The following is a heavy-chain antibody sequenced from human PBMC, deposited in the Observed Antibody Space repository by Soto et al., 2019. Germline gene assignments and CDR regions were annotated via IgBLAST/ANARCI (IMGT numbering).Heavy chain of an antibody. CDR2: IYHAGSV. J-gene: IGHJ6*04. CDR1: GYSIASGYY. V-gene: IGHV4-38-2*01. CDR3: ARTFDYFGMDV. Sequence: SETLSLTCAVSGYSIASGYYWAWIRQSPGKGLEWIGSIYHAGSVYYNPSLNSRVAVSLDTSKNHFSLKLTSVTAADTAVYYCARTFDYFGMDVWGKRTTVTVSS.